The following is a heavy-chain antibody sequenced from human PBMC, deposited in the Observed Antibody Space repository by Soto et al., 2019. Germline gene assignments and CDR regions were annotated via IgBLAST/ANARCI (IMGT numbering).Heavy chain of an antibody. J-gene: IGHJ6*03. V-gene: IGHV3-33*01. CDR3: ARDDSGSNFVDRYYYYMDM. D-gene: IGHD1-26*01. CDR1: GFPFKYYG. CDR2: IWFDGSKE. Sequence: QVQLVESGGGVVQPGRSLRLSCAASGFPFKYYGMHWVRQAPGKGLEWVAVIWFDGSKEYYGDAVKGRFTISRDNSKNKMYLQMNRLTAEDTAVYYCARDDSGSNFVDRYYYYMDMWGKGATVTVSS.